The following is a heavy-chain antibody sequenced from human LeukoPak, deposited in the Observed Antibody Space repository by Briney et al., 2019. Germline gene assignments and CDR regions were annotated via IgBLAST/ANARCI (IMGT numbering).Heavy chain of an antibody. Sequence: SETLSLTCTVSGGSISSYYWSWIRQPPGEGLEWIGRIYTSGSTNYNPSLKSRVTMSVDPSQNQFSLKLSSVPAADTAVYYCARDTGANSSGWYQISYFDYWGQGTLVTLSS. CDR1: GGSISSYY. J-gene: IGHJ4*02. V-gene: IGHV4-4*07. CDR3: ARDTGANSSGWYQISYFDY. D-gene: IGHD6-19*01. CDR2: IYTSGST.